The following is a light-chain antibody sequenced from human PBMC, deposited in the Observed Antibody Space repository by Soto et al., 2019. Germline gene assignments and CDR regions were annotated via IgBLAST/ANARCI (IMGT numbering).Light chain of an antibody. CDR1: QSITSW. CDR3: QQYNSFSPWT. CDR2: KAS. V-gene: IGKV1-5*03. J-gene: IGKJ1*01. Sequence: DIQMTQSPSTLSASVGDRVTITCRASQSITSWLAWYQQKPGKAPKLLIYKASSLESGVPSRFSGSGSVTEFTRTISSLQPDDFATYYCQQYNSFSPWTLGQGTQVEIK.